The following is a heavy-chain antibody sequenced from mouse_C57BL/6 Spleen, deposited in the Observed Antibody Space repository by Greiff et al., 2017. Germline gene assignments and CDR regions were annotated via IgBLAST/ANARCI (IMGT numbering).Heavy chain of an antibody. J-gene: IGHJ2*01. CDR1: GYTFTSYW. D-gene: IGHD1-1*01. V-gene: IGHV1-69*01. Sequence: QVQLQQPGAELVMPGASVKLSCKASGYTFTSYWMHWVKQRPGQGLEWIGEIDPSDSYTNYNQKFKGKSTLTVDKSSISSYMQLSSLTSEDSAFYYCASGGTTVVAPYYFDYWGQGTTLTVSS. CDR3: ASGGTTVVAPYYFDY. CDR2: IDPSDSYT.